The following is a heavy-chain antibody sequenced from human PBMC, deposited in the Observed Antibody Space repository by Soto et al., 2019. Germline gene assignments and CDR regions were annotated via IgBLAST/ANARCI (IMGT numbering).Heavy chain of an antibody. CDR3: ARLDAIAVTGKPQDY. J-gene: IGHJ4*02. CDR1: GFTFSAYW. CDR2: IKPDGGKQ. Sequence: EVQLVESGGGLVQPGGSLSVSCAVSGFTFSAYWMNWVRQAPGKGLEWVANIKPDGGKQYYVASVRGRFTIYRDNAKNAVYLHMNSLRPEDTDVYYCARLDAIAVTGKPQDYWGQVILVTV. V-gene: IGHV3-7*05. D-gene: IGHD6-19*01.